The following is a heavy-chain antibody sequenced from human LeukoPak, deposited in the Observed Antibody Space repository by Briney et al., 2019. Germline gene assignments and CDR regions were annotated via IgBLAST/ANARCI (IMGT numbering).Heavy chain of an antibody. D-gene: IGHD3-10*01. CDR3: AIMVRGTYDMDV. Sequence: GGSPRLSCAASGFTFSSYAMSWVRQAPGKGLEWVSTISGSGGSSHYADSVKGRFTISRDKSMNTLYLQMNSLRAEDTAIYYCAIMVRGTYDMDVWGKGTTVTVSS. V-gene: IGHV3-23*01. CDR1: GFTFSSYA. CDR2: ISGSGGSS. J-gene: IGHJ6*04.